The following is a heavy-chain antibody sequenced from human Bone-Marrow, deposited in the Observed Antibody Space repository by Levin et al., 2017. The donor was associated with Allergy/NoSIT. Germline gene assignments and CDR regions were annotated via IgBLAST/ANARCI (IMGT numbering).Heavy chain of an antibody. CDR2: IKTDGSQK. D-gene: IGHD1-26*01. CDR1: GFRFSSYW. V-gene: IGHV3-7*03. Sequence: PGGSLRLSCAASGFRFSSYWMSWVRQAPGKGPEWVANIKTDGSQKYYVDSVKGRFTISRDNANNSVYLQMNSLRAEDTAIYFCVSGSGTFGIDDWGRGTLVTVSS. CDR3: VSGSGTFGIDD. J-gene: IGHJ4*02.